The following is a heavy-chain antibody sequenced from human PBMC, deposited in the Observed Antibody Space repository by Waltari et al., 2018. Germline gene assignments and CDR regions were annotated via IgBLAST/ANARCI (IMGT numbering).Heavy chain of an antibody. CDR3: ARDRIDDYGDYASRHAFDI. CDR2: ISGSGGST. J-gene: IGHJ3*02. D-gene: IGHD4-17*01. Sequence: EVQLLESGGGLVQPGGSLRLSCAASGFTFSSYDMRWVRQTPGKGLEWVSAISGSGGSTYYADSVKGRFTISRDKSKNTLYLQMNSLRAEETAVYYCARDRIDDYGDYASRHAFDIWGQGTMVTVSS. CDR1: GFTFSSYD. V-gene: IGHV3-23*01.